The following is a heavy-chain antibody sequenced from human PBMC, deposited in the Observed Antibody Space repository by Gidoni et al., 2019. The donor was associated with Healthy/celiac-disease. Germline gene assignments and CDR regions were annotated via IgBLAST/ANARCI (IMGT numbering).Heavy chain of an antibody. CDR3: ASSVDTAMVYYYYYMDV. J-gene: IGHJ6*03. Sequence: QVQLVESGGGVVQPGRSLRLSCAASGFTFSSHGMHWVRQAPGKGLEWVAVISYDGSNKYYADSVKGRFTISRDNSKNTLYLQMNSLRAEDTAVYYCASSVDTAMVYYYYYMDVWGKGTTVTVSS. CDR1: GFTFSSHG. V-gene: IGHV3-30*03. CDR2: ISYDGSNK. D-gene: IGHD5-18*01.